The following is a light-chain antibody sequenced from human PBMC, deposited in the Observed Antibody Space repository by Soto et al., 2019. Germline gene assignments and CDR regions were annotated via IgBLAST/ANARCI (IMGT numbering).Light chain of an antibody. Sequence: QSALTQPASVSGSPGQSITISCTGTSSDVGGYNYVSWYQQHPGKAPKLLIYEVTYRPSGVSNRFSGSKSGNTASLTISGLQAEDEADYFCGSYTSSNTLVFGTGTKLT. CDR1: SSDVGGYNY. J-gene: IGLJ1*01. CDR2: EVT. CDR3: GSYTSSNTLV. V-gene: IGLV2-14*03.